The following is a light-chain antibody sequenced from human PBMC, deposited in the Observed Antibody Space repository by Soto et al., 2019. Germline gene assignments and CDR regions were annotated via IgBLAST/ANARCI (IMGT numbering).Light chain of an antibody. CDR3: QCYDSSLSGSV. CDR2: GNS. Sequence: QSVLTQPPSVSGAPGQRVTISCTGSSSNIGAGYDVHWYQQLPGTAPNLLIYGNSNRPSGVPDRFSGSKSGTSASLAITGLQAEDEADYYCQCYDSSLSGSVFGGGTKLTVL. V-gene: IGLV1-40*01. J-gene: IGLJ2*01. CDR1: SSNIGAGYD.